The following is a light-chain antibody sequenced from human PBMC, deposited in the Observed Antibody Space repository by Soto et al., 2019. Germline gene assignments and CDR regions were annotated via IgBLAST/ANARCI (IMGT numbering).Light chain of an antibody. J-gene: IGKJ1*01. CDR2: ASS. CDR3: QQIDSTPRT. V-gene: IGKV1-39*01. CDR1: QSIRNY. Sequence: DIQMTQSPSSLSASVGDRVTISCRASQSIRNYVSWYQQKPGTAPKLLISASSTLQSGVPSMFSNSGSGTDCAITISSLHIEDFATNFCQQIDSTPRTFGQGTHVEI.